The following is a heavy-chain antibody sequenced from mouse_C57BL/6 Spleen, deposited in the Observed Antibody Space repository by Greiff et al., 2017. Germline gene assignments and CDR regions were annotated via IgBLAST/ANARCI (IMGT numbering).Heavy chain of an antibody. Sequence: QVQLKESGAELVKPGASVKMSCKASGYTFTSYWITWVKQRPGQGLEWIGDIYPGSGSTNYNEKFKSKATLTVDTSSSTAYMQLSSLTSEDSAVYYCARLLRQYFDYWGQGTTLTVSS. CDR1: GYTFTSYW. D-gene: IGHD1-1*01. V-gene: IGHV1-55*01. CDR2: IYPGSGST. J-gene: IGHJ2*01. CDR3: ARLLRQYFDY.